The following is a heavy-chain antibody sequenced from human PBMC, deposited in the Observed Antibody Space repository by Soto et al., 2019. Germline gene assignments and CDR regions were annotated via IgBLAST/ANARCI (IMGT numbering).Heavy chain of an antibody. Sequence: GESVQISCKGSVYSFAGYWITWVRQMPGKGLEWMGRIDPSDSQTYYSPSFRGHVTISAAKSITTVFLQWSSLRASDTAMYYCGGRIYHSDSGANLEYYFYSWLQGKLVTGSS. CDR1: VYSFAGYW. CDR3: GGRIYHSDSGANLEYYFYS. CDR2: IDPSDSQT. J-gene: IGHJ4*02. D-gene: IGHD3-22*01. V-gene: IGHV5-10-1*01.